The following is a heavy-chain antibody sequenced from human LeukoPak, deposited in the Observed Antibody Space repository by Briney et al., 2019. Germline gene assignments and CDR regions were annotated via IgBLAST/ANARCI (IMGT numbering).Heavy chain of an antibody. CDR3: ARVGSIGVVLDYYYMDV. Sequence: GASVKVSCKASGYTFTSYGISWVRQAPGQGLEWRGWISAYNGNTNYAQKLQGRVTMTTDTYTSTAYMELRSLRSDDTAVYYCARVGSIGVVLDYYYMDVWGKGTTVTVSS. J-gene: IGHJ6*03. D-gene: IGHD2-2*01. V-gene: IGHV1-18*01. CDR2: ISAYNGNT. CDR1: GYTFTSYG.